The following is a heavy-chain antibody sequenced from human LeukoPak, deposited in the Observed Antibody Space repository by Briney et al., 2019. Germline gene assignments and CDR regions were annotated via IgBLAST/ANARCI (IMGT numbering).Heavy chain of an antibody. CDR2: FIPIFGTA. V-gene: IGHV1-69*05. D-gene: IGHD3-22*01. Sequence: SVKVSCKASGGTFSSYAISWVRQAPGQGHEWMGRFIPIFGTANYAQKFQGRVTITTDESTSTAYMELSSLRSEDTAVYYCARDRTMIVGLAFDIWGQGTMVTVSS. CDR3: ARDRTMIVGLAFDI. J-gene: IGHJ3*02. CDR1: GGTFSSYA.